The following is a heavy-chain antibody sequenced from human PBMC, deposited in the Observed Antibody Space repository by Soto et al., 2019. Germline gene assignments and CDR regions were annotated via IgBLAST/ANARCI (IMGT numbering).Heavy chain of an antibody. D-gene: IGHD3-10*01. CDR2: ISAYNGNK. J-gene: IGHJ4*02. CDR3: ARVVLWFGEFPARVMNL. Sequence: GASVKVSCKASGYTFTSYGISWVRQAPGQGLEWKGWISAYNGNKNYAQKQQGRVTMTTDTSTSTANMELWSLRSDDTAVYYCARVVLWFGEFPARVMNLWGQGTLVTVSS. CDR1: GYTFTSYG. V-gene: IGHV1-18*01.